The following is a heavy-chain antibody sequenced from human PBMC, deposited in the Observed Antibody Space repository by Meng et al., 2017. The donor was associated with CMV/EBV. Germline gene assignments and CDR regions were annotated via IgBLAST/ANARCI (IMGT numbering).Heavy chain of an antibody. CDR1: GYTFTGYD. CDR3: ARNAFGNDILSYFDY. J-gene: IGHJ4*02. V-gene: IGHV1-8*03. Sequence: ASVKVSCKASGYTFTGYDINWVRQATGQGLEWMGWMNPNSGNTGYAQKFQGRVTITRNSSISTAYMELSSLRSDDTAVYYCARNAFGNDILSYFDYWGQGTLVTVSS. CDR2: MNPNSGNT. D-gene: IGHD3-9*01.